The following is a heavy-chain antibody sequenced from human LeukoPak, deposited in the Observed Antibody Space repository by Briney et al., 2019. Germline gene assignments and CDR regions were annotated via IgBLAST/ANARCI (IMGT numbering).Heavy chain of an antibody. Sequence: GGSLRLSCAASGFTFSSYAMSWVRQAPGKGLEWVSAISGSGGSTYYADSVKGRLTISRDNSKNTLHLQMNGLRAEDTAVYYCARGSYGMDVWGQGTTVTVSS. J-gene: IGHJ6*02. CDR2: ISGSGGST. CDR1: GFTFSSYA. CDR3: ARGSYGMDV. V-gene: IGHV3-23*01.